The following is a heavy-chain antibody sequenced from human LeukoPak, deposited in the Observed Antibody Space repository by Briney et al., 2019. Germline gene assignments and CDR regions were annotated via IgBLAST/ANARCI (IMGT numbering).Heavy chain of an antibody. CDR3: ARDPSSWNGFFDS. J-gene: IGHJ4*02. Sequence: GGSLRLSCEASGFTFRSYWMHWVRRAPGKGLMWVSRIETDGSSTNYADSVKGRFTISRDNARNTVYLQMNSLRADDTAVYYCARDPSSWNGFFDSWGQGTLVTVSS. CDR1: GFTFRSYW. V-gene: IGHV3-74*01. CDR2: IETDGSST. D-gene: IGHD6-13*01.